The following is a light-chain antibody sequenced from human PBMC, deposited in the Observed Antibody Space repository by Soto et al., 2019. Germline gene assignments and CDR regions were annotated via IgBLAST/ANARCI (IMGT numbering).Light chain of an antibody. J-gene: IGLJ3*02. CDR2: GNR. CDR3: QAYDYSLTAVV. V-gene: IGLV1-40*01. CDR1: NSNLGAGYD. Sequence: QSVLTQPPSVSGVPGQRVTISCTGNNSNLGAGYDVHWYQQLPGAAPKLVVFGNRNRPSGVPERFSGSKSGTSASLAITVLQAEDEADYYCQAYDYSLTAVVFGGGTKLTVL.